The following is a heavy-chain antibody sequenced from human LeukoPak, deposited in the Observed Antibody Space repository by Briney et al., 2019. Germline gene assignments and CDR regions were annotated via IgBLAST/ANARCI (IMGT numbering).Heavy chain of an antibody. J-gene: IGHJ6*02. D-gene: IGHD2-2*01. Sequence: SGTLSLTCAVSGGSFKSNNWWSGGRQPPGKGLEWIGESYNSGSTNYNPSLESRVTVSVDKSKNQFSLDLSSVTAADTAVYYCARFCGSTSWHSGYYYGIDVWGQGTTVTVSS. CDR3: ARFCGSTSWHSGYYYGIDV. CDR1: GGSFKSNNW. CDR2: SYNSGST. V-gene: IGHV4-4*02.